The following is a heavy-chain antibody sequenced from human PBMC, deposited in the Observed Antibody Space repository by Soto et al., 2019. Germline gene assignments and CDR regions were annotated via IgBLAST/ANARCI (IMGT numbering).Heavy chain of an antibody. Sequence: ESLKISCKGSGYRFTRYWIGWVRQMPGKGLEWMGIIYPVDSYTRYSPSFQGQVTISADKSISTAYLQWSSLKASDTAMYYCASTYSSSYINYYGRDVWGQGNTVIVSS. V-gene: IGHV5-51*01. CDR3: ASTYSSSYINYYGRDV. D-gene: IGHD6-6*01. CDR1: GYRFTRYW. J-gene: IGHJ6*02. CDR2: IYPVDSYT.